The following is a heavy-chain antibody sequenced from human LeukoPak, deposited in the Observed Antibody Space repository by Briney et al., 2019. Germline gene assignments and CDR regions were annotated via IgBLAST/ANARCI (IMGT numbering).Heavy chain of an antibody. CDR2: IKTNAEGGTL. Sequence: GGSLRLSCAASGFTYSNVWMNWVRQAPGKGLEWVGRIKTNAEGGTLDYTAPVKGRFTISRDDSKNTLYLQMDSLEVEDTGMYYCTTGIDDEGGYWGQGALVTVSS. J-gene: IGHJ4*02. V-gene: IGHV3-15*07. CDR1: GFTYSNVW. D-gene: IGHD3-3*02. CDR3: TTGIDDEGGY.